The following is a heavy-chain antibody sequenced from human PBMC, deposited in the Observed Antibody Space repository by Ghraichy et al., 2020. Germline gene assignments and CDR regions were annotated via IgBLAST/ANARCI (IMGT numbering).Heavy chain of an antibody. Sequence: GGSLRLSCAASGFTFSSYAMSWVRQAPGKGLEWVSAISGSGGSTYYADSVKGRFTISRDNSKNTLYLQMNSLRAEDTAVYYCAKRGGGRYDILTACFDYWGQGTLVTVSS. CDR1: GFTFSSYA. D-gene: IGHD3-9*01. CDR3: AKRGGGRYDILTACFDY. V-gene: IGHV3-23*01. CDR2: ISGSGGST. J-gene: IGHJ4*02.